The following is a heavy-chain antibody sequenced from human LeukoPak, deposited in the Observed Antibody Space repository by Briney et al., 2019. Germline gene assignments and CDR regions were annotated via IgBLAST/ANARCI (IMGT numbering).Heavy chain of an antibody. CDR3: ARVRGDSRGNAFDI. CDR2: INPNSGNT. CDR1: GYNFTVYY. Sequence: ASVKVSCKASGYNFTVYYLHWVRQAPGQGLEWMGWINPNSGNTGYAQKFQGRVTITRNTSISTAYMELSSLGSEDTAVYYCARVRGDSRGNAFDIWSQGTMVTVS. D-gene: IGHD2-15*01. J-gene: IGHJ3*02. V-gene: IGHV1-8*03.